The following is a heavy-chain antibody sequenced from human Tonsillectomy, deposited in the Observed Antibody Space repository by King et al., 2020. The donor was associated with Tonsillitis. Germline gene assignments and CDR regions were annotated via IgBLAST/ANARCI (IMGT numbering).Heavy chain of an antibody. CDR3: ASLYGDSPA. CDR1: GGSCSGYY. CDR2: INHSGST. J-gene: IGHJ5*02. D-gene: IGHD4-17*01. V-gene: IGHV4-34*01. Sequence: VQLQQWGAGLLKPSETLSLTCAVYGGSCSGYYWSWIRQPPGKGLEWIGEINHSGSTNYNPSLKSRVTISVDTSKNQFSLNLSSVTAADMAVYYCASLYGDSPAWVQGTLVIVSS.